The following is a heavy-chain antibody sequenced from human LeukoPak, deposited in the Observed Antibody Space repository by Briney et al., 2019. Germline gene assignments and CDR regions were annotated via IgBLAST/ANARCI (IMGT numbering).Heavy chain of an antibody. D-gene: IGHD3-10*01. V-gene: IGHV4-61*02. CDR1: GGSISSGSYY. CDR2: IYTSGTT. Sequence: SQTLSLTCNVSGGSISSGSYYWSWIRQPAGKGLEWIGRIYTSGTTNYNPSLKSRVTISQDTSKTQFSLNLNFVTAADTAVYFCARSVGGSYYYYYMDVRGTGTTVTVSS. CDR3: ARSVGGSYYYYYMDV. J-gene: IGHJ6*03.